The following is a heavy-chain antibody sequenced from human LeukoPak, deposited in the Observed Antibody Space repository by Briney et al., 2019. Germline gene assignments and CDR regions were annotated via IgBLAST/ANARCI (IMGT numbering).Heavy chain of an antibody. CDR3: AREYCSGGSCYNADY. D-gene: IGHD2-15*01. J-gene: IGHJ4*02. V-gene: IGHV1-69*13. CDR1: GGTFSSYA. Sequence: GASVKVSCKASGGTFSSYAISWVRQAPGQGLEWMGGIIPIFGTANYAQKFQGRVTITADESTSTAYMELSSLRSEDTAVYYCAREYCSGGSCYNADYWGQGTLVTVSS. CDR2: IIPIFGTA.